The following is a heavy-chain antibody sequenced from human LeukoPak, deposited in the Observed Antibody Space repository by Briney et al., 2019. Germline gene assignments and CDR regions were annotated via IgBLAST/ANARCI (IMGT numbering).Heavy chain of an antibody. V-gene: IGHV4-4*07. Sequence: SETLSLTCTVSGGSISSFYWNWIRQAAGKGLEWIGRLLTGGSTIYNPSLKSRVTISVDKSKNQFSLKLSSVTAADTAVYYCARDEGSGHYDSWGQGTLVTVSS. D-gene: IGHD3-3*01. CDR3: ARDEGSGHYDS. J-gene: IGHJ4*02. CDR2: LLTGGST. CDR1: GGSISSFY.